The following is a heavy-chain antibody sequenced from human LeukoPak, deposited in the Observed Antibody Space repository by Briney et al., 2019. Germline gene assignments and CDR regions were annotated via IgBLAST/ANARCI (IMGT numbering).Heavy chain of an antibody. V-gene: IGHV3-30*04. CDR1: GFTFSSYA. CDR3: ARDFGSGYLLDY. J-gene: IGHJ4*02. CDR2: MSYDGSNK. Sequence: GGSLRLSCAASGFTFSSYAMRWVRQAPGKGLEWVAVMSYDGSNKYYADSVKGRFTISRDNSKNTLYLQMNSLRAEDTAVYYCARDFGSGYLLDYWGQGTLVTVSS. D-gene: IGHD3-22*01.